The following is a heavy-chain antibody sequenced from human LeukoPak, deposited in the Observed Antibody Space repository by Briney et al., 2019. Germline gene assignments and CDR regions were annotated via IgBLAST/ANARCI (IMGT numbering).Heavy chain of an antibody. CDR2: INHSGST. J-gene: IGHJ4*02. CDR3: ARGDIVVVVAAKTSGYFDY. Sequence: SDTLSLTCAVYGGSFSGYYWSWISHPPGKGLEWLGEINHSGSTNYNPSLKGRVPLSVDTSKNQFSLKLSSVTAADTAVYYCARGDIVVVVAAKTSGYFDYWGQGTLVTVSS. V-gene: IGHV4-34*01. D-gene: IGHD2-15*01. CDR1: GGSFSGYY.